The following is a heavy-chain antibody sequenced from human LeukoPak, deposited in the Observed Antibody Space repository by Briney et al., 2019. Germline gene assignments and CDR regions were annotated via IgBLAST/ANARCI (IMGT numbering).Heavy chain of an antibody. CDR3: ARGQYKSGWYYEY. CDR2: INHYGNT. J-gene: IGHJ4*02. Sequence: SETLSLTCAVYGGSFSGYFWSWIRRPPGKGLEWIGEINHYGNTKYNPSLKSRVTITVDTSKNQFSLKMSSVTAADKGVYYCARGQYKSGWYYEYWGQGTLVTVS. CDR1: GGSFSGYF. V-gene: IGHV4-34*01. D-gene: IGHD6-19*01.